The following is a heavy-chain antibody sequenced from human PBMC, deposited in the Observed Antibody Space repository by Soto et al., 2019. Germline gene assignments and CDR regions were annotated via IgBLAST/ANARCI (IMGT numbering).Heavy chain of an antibody. J-gene: IGHJ3*02. CDR1: GGTFSSYT. Sequence: QVPLVQSGAEVKKPGSSVKVSCKASGGTFSSYTISWVRQAPGQGLEWMGRIIPILGIANYAQKFQGRVTITADKSTSTAYMELSSLRSEDTAVYYCARVITTDAFDIWGQGTMVTVSS. CDR2: IIPILGIA. V-gene: IGHV1-69*02. CDR3: ARVITTDAFDI.